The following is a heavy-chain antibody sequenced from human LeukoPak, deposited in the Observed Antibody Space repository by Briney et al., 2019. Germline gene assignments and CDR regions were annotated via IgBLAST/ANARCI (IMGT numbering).Heavy chain of an antibody. D-gene: IGHD2-2*01. V-gene: IGHV1-2*02. CDR3: ASPSCDSTSCYGWFDP. CDR2: INPNSGGT. Sequence: GASVKVSCKASGYTFTGYYMHWVRQAPGQGLEWMGWINPNSGGTNYAQKFQGRVTMTRDTSISTAYMKLSRLRSDDTAVYYCASPSCDSTSCYGWFDPWGQGTLVTVSS. CDR1: GYTFTGYY. J-gene: IGHJ5*02.